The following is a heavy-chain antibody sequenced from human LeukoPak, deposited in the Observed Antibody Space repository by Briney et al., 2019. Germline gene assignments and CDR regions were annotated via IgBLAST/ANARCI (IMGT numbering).Heavy chain of an antibody. CDR3: EVASEGYHY. J-gene: IGHJ4*02. V-gene: IGHV3-23*01. CDR1: GFTFSRHA. Sequence: GGSLRLSCEASGFTFSRHATSWVRQAPGKGLEWVSSLSGTGGSTYYADSVKGRLTVSRDNSRNMLYLEMNSLRAEDTAVYHCEVASEGYHYWGQGTLVTVSS. CDR2: LSGTGGST. D-gene: IGHD1-1*01.